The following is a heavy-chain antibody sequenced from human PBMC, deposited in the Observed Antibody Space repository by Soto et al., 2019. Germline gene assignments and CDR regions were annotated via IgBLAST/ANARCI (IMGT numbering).Heavy chain of an antibody. Sequence: QVQLVQSGAEVKKPGASVKVSCKASGYTFTAYHIHWLRRAPGQGLEWLGTINPGEGYTTYRPKFQDRLTLTKDTSTSTLHMELNSLRPDDTAVYYCARAFVVVTSAIVAFDLWGQGTVVTVTS. CDR3: ARAFVVVTSAIVAFDL. J-gene: IGHJ3*01. CDR2: INPGEGYT. D-gene: IGHD2-21*02. V-gene: IGHV1-46*01. CDR1: GYTFTAYH.